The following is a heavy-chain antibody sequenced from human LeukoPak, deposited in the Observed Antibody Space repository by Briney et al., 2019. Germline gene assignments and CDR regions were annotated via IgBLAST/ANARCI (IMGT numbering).Heavy chain of an antibody. CDR2: ISHSGST. J-gene: IGHJ5*02. D-gene: IGHD4-11*01. V-gene: IGHV4-34*01. CDR1: GESFRAYY. Sequence: SETLSLTCAVYGESFRAYYWTWLRQPPGKGLEWIGEISHSGSTNYNPSLKSRVTISVDTSKNQFSLRLSSVTAADTAVYYCARGDYGNPRSNNWFDPWGQGTLVTVSS. CDR3: ARGDYGNPRSNNWFDP.